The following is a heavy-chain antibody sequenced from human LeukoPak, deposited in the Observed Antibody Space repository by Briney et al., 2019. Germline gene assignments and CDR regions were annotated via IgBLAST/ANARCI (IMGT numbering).Heavy chain of an antibody. Sequence: SQTLSLTCTVSGGSISSGGYYWSWIRQHPGKGLEWIGYIYYSGSTYYNPALKSRVTISVDTSKNQFSLKLSSVTAADPAVYYCAREGDSSGYYRDCAFDIWGQGTMVTVSS. CDR2: IYYSGST. J-gene: IGHJ3*02. D-gene: IGHD3-22*01. V-gene: IGHV4-31*03. CDR1: GGSISSGGYY. CDR3: AREGDSSGYYRDCAFDI.